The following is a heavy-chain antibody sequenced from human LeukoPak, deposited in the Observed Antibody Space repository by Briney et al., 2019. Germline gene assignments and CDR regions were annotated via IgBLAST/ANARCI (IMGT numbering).Heavy chain of an antibody. V-gene: IGHV4-39*01. J-gene: IGHJ4*02. CDR3: ARRGYTYAPEDY. CDR1: IDSISSNTYY. CDR2: IYDSEST. D-gene: IGHD5-18*01. Sequence: PSETLSLTCTVSIDSISSNTYYWDWIRQPPGKRLEWIGTIYDSESTYYNPSLRSRLTMSVDMSKNQFSLNLSSVTAADTGVYYCARRGYTYAPEDYWGQGTLVTVSS.